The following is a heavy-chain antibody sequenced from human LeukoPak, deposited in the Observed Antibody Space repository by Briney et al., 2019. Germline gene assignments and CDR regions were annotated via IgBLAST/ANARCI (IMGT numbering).Heavy chain of an antibody. J-gene: IGHJ4*02. CDR3: ATEYYDFWSGYVTPLDY. CDR2: INPNSGGT. V-gene: IGHV1-2*06. CDR1: GYTFTGYY. Sequence: ASVKVSCKASGYTFTGYYMHWVRQAPGQGLEWMGRINPNSGGTNYAQKFQGRVTMTRDTSISTAYMELSRLRSDDTAVYYCATEYYDFWSGYVTPLDYWGQGTLVTVSS. D-gene: IGHD3-3*01.